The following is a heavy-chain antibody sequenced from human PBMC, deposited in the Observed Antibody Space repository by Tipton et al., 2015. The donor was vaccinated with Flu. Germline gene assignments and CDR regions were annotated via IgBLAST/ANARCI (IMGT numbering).Heavy chain of an antibody. CDR1: GYTFTGYY. J-gene: IGHJ4*02. V-gene: IGHV1-2*07. Sequence: QVQLVQSGAEVKRPGASVKVSCKASGYTFTGYYLHWVRQAPGQGLEWMAYINPNSGGTKYAYKFQGRVTMTRDTSTSTAYMELSRLTSDDTAVYYCGKEVGIEGATSSVDYWGQGTLITVSS. CDR2: INPNSGGT. D-gene: IGHD1-26*01. CDR3: GKEVGIEGATSSVDY.